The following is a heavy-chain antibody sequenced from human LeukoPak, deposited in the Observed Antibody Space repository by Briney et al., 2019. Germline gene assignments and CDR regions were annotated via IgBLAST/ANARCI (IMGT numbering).Heavy chain of an antibody. V-gene: IGHV3-7*01. CDR1: GFTFTAYW. Sequence: GGSLRLSCAASGFTFTAYWMSWVRQAPGKGLEWVANIKQDGSEKYYVDSVKGRFTISRDNAKNSLYLQMNRLRAEDTAVYYCARDFYGDYALSAFDIWGQGTMVTVSS. J-gene: IGHJ3*02. CDR2: IKQDGSEK. D-gene: IGHD4-17*01. CDR3: ARDFYGDYALSAFDI.